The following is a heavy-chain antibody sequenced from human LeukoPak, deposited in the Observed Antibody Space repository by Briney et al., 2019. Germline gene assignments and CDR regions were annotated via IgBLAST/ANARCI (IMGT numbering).Heavy chain of an antibody. V-gene: IGHV3-23*01. D-gene: IGHD2-21*02. CDR2: ISGSGGST. CDR3: ANGVLAYCGGDCYSGGY. Sequence: GGCVSLFCAAWGFTFSSFAMSGVREAWGRGLEGGSAISGSGGSTYYADSVKGRFTISRDNSKNTLYLQMNSLRAEDTAVYYCANGVLAYCGGDCYSGGYWGQGTLVTVSS. J-gene: IGHJ4*02. CDR1: GFTFSSFA.